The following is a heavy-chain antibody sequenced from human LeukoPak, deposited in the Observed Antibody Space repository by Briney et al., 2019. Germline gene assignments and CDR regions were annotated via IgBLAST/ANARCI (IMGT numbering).Heavy chain of an antibody. CDR3: ARLSRLRSAFDI. V-gene: IGHV1-8*01. CDR1: GYTFTSYD. J-gene: IGHJ3*02. D-gene: IGHD2-21*02. CDR2: MNPNSGNT. Sequence: ASVKVACKASGYTFTSYDINWVRQATGQGLEWMGWMNPNSGNTGYAQKFQGRVTMTRNTSISTAYMELSSLRSEDTAVYYCARLSRLRSAFDIWGQGTMVTVSS.